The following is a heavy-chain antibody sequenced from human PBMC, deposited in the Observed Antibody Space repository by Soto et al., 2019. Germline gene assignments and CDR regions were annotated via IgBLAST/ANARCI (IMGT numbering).Heavy chain of an antibody. Sequence: GGSLRLSCAASGFTFSSYDMHWVRQATGKGLEWVSAIGTAGDTYYPGSVKGRFTISRENAKNSLYLQMNSLRAGDTAVYYCARGCSGGSCYSGLWFDYWGQGTLVTVSS. CDR1: GFTFSSYD. CDR2: IGTAGDT. J-gene: IGHJ4*02. V-gene: IGHV3-13*01. D-gene: IGHD2-15*01. CDR3: ARGCSGGSCYSGLWFDY.